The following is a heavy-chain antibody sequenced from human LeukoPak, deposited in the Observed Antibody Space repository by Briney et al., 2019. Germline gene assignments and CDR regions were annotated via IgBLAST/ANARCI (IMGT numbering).Heavy chain of an antibody. V-gene: IGHV3-48*04. CDR1: GFTFSSYS. CDR3: ARGPSSHIDY. Sequence: GGSLRLSCAASGFTFSSYSMNWVRQAPGKGLEWVSYISSSSSTIYYADSVKGRFTISRDNAKNSLYLQMNSLRAEDTAVYYCARGPSSHIDYWGQGILVTVSS. CDR2: ISSSSSTI. J-gene: IGHJ4*02.